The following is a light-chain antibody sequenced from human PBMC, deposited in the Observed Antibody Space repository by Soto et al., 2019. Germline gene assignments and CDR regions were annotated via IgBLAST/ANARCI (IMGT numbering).Light chain of an antibody. CDR3: QPYNNWPWT. CDR1: QSVSSN. Sequence: EIVMTQSPATLSVSPGERATLSCRASQSVSSNLAWYQQKPGQAPRLLIYGASTRATGIPARFSGSGSGTEFTLTISSLQSEDFAVYYCQPYNNWPWTFGQGNKVDIK. CDR2: GAS. V-gene: IGKV3-15*01. J-gene: IGKJ1*01.